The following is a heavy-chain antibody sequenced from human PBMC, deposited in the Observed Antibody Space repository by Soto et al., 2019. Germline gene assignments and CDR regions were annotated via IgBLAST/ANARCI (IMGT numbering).Heavy chain of an antibody. Sequence: GGSLRLSCAASGFTFSSYSMNWVRQAPGKGLEWVSYISSSSSTIYYADSVKGRFTISRDNAKNSLYLQMNSLRAEDTAVYYCARARGKNGDYVQYFLYWGQGTLVTVSS. J-gene: IGHJ4*02. D-gene: IGHD4-17*01. CDR3: ARARGKNGDYVQYFLY. CDR2: ISSSSSTI. V-gene: IGHV3-48*01. CDR1: GFTFSSYS.